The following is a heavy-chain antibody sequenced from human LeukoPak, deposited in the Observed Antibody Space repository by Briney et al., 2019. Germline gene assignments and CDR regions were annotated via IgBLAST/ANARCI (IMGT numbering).Heavy chain of an antibody. CDR2: ISGSGGST. CDR3: ARAKVFWSDSPF. V-gene: IGHV3-23*01. Sequence: PGGSLRLSCAASGFTFSSYAMSWVRQAPGKGLEWVSAISGSGGSTYYADSVKGRFTISRDNAKNTLYLQMNSLRAEDTAVYYCARAKVFWSDSPFWGQGTLVAVSS. D-gene: IGHD3-3*01. J-gene: IGHJ4*02. CDR1: GFTFSSYA.